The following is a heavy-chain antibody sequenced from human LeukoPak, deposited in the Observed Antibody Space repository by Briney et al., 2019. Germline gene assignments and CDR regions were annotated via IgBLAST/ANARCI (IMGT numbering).Heavy chain of an antibody. J-gene: IGHJ4*02. CDR1: GGSFSGYY. CDR3: ARPPYSSSWYYFDY. D-gene: IGHD6-13*01. V-gene: IGHV4-34*01. CDR2: INHSGST. Sequence: SETLSLTCAVYGGSFSGYYWSWIRQPPVKGLEWIGEINHSGSTNYNPSLKSRVTISVDTSKNQFSLKLSSVTAADTAVYYCARPPYSSSWYYFDYWGQGTLVTVSS.